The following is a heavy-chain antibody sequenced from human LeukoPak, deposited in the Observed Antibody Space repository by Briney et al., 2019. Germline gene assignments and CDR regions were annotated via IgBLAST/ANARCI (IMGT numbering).Heavy chain of an antibody. Sequence: GSLRLSCAASGFTFSSYAMSWVRQAPGKGLEWVSGINWNGGSTGYADSVKGRFTISRDNAKNSLYLQMNSLRAEDTALYYCASLGGTGTGALGPDYWGQGTLVTVSS. CDR2: INWNGGST. CDR1: GFTFSSYA. D-gene: IGHD1-1*01. V-gene: IGHV3-20*04. J-gene: IGHJ4*02. CDR3: ASLGGTGTGALGPDY.